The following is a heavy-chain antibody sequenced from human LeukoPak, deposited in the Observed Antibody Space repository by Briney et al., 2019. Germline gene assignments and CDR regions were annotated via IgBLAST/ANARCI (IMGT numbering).Heavy chain of an antibody. V-gene: IGHV1-2*06. CDR3: ARWEGIWFGDGTDY. CDR2: INPNSGVT. D-gene: IGHD3-10*01. Sequence: ASVKVSCKASGYTFTTYYMHWVRQAPGQGLEWMGRINPNSGVTNFAQKLQGRVTMTRDTSINTVYMQLSRLRSDDTAVYYCARWEGIWFGDGTDYWGQEPWSPSPQ. CDR1: GYTFTTYY. J-gene: IGHJ4*01.